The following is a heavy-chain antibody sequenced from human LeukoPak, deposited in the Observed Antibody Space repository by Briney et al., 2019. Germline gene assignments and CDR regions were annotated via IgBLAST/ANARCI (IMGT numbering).Heavy chain of an antibody. V-gene: IGHV1-2*02. Sequence: ASVKVSCKASGYTFTGYYMHWVRQAPGQGLEWMGWINLNSGGTNYAQKFQGRVTMTRDTSISTAYMELSRLRSDDTAVYYCARFYYDILTGYYYFDYWGQGTLVTVSS. J-gene: IGHJ4*02. CDR1: GYTFTGYY. CDR3: ARFYYDILTGYYYFDY. CDR2: INLNSGGT. D-gene: IGHD3-9*01.